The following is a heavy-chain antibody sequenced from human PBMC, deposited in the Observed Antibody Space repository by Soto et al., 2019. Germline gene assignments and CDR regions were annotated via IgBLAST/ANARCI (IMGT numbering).Heavy chain of an antibody. V-gene: IGHV3-53*01. CDR2: IYSGGST. CDR3: AREVYSSGWYFLDY. D-gene: IGHD6-19*01. Sequence: GGSLRLSCAASGFTVSSNYMSWVRQAPGKGLEWVSVIYSGGSTYYADSVKGRFTISRDNSKNTLYLQMNSLRAEDTAVYYCAREVYSSGWYFLDYWGQGTLVTVSS. J-gene: IGHJ4*02. CDR1: GFTVSSNY.